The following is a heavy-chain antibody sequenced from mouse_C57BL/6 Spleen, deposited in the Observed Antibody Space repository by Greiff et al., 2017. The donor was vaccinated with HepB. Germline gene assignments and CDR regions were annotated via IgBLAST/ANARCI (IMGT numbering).Heavy chain of an antibody. V-gene: IGHV1-53*01. J-gene: IGHJ2*01. CDR3: ARAGFTTVVADY. CDR2: INPSNGGT. CDR1: GYTFTSYW. D-gene: IGHD1-1*01. Sequence: QVQLQQSGTELVKPGASVKLSCKASGYTFTSYWMHWVKQRPGQGLEWIGNINPSNGGTNYNEKFKSKATLTVDKSSSTAYMQLSSLTSEDSAVYYCARAGFTTVVADYWGQGTTLTVSS.